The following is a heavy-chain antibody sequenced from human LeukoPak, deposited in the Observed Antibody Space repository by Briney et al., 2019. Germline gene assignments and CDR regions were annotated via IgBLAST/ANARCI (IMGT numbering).Heavy chain of an antibody. CDR2: MNPNSGNT. Sequence: ASVKVSCKASGYTSTSYDINWVRQATGQGLEWMGWMNPNSGNTGYAQKFQGRVTMTRNTSISTAYMELSSLRSEDTAVYYCARVEWELLYYYGMDVWGQGTTVTVSS. V-gene: IGHV1-8*01. CDR3: ARVEWELLYYYGMDV. J-gene: IGHJ6*02. D-gene: IGHD1-26*01. CDR1: GYTSTSYD.